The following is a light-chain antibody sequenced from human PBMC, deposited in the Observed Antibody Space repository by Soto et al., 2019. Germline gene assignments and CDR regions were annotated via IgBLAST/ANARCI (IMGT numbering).Light chain of an antibody. Sequence: IVVTQSPSTLAVSPGERVTLSCRASQSVDVNLAWYQQKPGQAPRPLIYGASTRATDMPGRFSGRGAGAEFTLTISSLQSEDFAVDYCQQYRSWPRTCGQGTKVDIK. CDR3: QQYRSWPRT. J-gene: IGKJ1*01. CDR1: QSVDVN. V-gene: IGKV3-15*01. CDR2: GAS.